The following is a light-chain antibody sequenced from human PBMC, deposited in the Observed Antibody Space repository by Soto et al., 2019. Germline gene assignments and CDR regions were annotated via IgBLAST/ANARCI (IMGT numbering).Light chain of an antibody. CDR2: EDN. CDR3: QSYDSGILV. CDR1: SGSVASNY. V-gene: IGLV6-57*04. J-gene: IGLJ2*01. Sequence: NFMLTQPHSVSESPGKTVTISCIRSSGSVASNYVQWYQQRPGSAPTTVIYEDNQRPSGVPDRFSGSIDTSSNSASLTISGLKTEDESGYYCQSYDSGILVFGGGTKLTVL.